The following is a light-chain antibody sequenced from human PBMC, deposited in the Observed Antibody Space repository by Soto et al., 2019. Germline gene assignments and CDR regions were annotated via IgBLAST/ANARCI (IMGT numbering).Light chain of an antibody. CDR1: QGVTTAY. CDR2: GAS. CDR3: QQYGSSPRT. Sequence: EIVLTQSPGTLSLSPGERATLSCRASQGVTTAYLAWYQHKPGQAPRLLIYGASNRATGIPDRFSGSGSGTDFTLTISRLEPEDFAVYYCQQYGSSPRTFGQGTKVEIK. J-gene: IGKJ1*01. V-gene: IGKV3-20*01.